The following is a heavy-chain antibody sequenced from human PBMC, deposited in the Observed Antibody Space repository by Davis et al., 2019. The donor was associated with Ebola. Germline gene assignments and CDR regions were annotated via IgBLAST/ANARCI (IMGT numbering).Heavy chain of an antibody. D-gene: IGHD3-16*01. J-gene: IGHJ6*02. CDR3: ARARDRLYYDYVWLSGMDV. Sequence: AASVKVSCKASGYAFTGYYMHWVRQAPGQGLEYMGWINPNSGGTNYAQKFQGRVTMTRDTSISTAYMELSRLRSDDTAVYYCARARDRLYYDYVWLSGMDVWGQGTTVSVSS. V-gene: IGHV1-2*02. CDR2: INPNSGGT. CDR1: GYAFTGYY.